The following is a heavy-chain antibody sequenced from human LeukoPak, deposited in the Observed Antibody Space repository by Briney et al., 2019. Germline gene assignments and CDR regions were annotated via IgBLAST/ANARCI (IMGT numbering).Heavy chain of an antibody. Sequence: ASVKVSCKASGGTFSSYAISWVRQAPGQGLEWMGRIIPILGIANYAQKFQGRVTITADKSTSTAYMELSSLRPEDTAVYYCARNVAVTLSFDYWGQGILVTVSS. J-gene: IGHJ4*02. D-gene: IGHD4-11*01. V-gene: IGHV1-69*04. CDR1: GGTFSSYA. CDR2: IIPILGIA. CDR3: ARNVAVTLSFDY.